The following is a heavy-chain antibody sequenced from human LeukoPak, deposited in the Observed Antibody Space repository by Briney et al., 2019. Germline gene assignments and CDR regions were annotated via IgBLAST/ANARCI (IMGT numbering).Heavy chain of an antibody. CDR2: MRYDGSNK. V-gene: IGHV3-30*02. CDR3: AKDLYQLPYYYYYMDV. D-gene: IGHD2-2*01. CDR1: GFTFSSYG. J-gene: IGHJ6*03. Sequence: GGSLRLSCAASGFTFSSYGMHWVRQAPGKGLEWGAFMRYDGSNKYYADSVKGRFTISRDNSKNTLYLQMNSLRAEDTAVYYCAKDLYQLPYYYYYMDVWGKGTTVTVSS.